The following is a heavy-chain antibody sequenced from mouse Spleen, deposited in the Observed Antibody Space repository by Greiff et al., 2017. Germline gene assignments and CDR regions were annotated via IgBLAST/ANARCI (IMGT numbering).Heavy chain of an antibody. J-gene: IGHJ3*01. CDR3: TNYGNYVGFAY. Sequence: EVQLQQSGAELVRPGASVKLSCTASGFNIKDDYMHWVKQRPEQGLEWIGWIDPENGDTEYASKFQGKATITADTSSNTAYLQLSSLTSEDTAVYYCTNYGNYVGFAYWGQGTLVTVSA. CDR2: IDPENGDT. D-gene: IGHD2-1*01. CDR1: GFNIKDDY. V-gene: IGHV14-4*01.